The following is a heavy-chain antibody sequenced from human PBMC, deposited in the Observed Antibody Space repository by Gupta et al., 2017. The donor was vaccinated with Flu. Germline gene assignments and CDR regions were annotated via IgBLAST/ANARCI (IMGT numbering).Heavy chain of an antibody. V-gene: IGHV3-33*01. CDR2: IWYDGTKK. D-gene: IGHD6-19*01. Sequence: QVQLVESGGGVVQPGRSLRLSCAASGFTFSDYGMHWVRQAPGKGLEWVALIWYDGTKKYYADSVKGRITISRDNSKNTMSLQMNSLRADDTAVYYCARGHPTVTGTAMDYWGRGTLVTVSS. CDR1: GFTFSDYG. CDR3: ARGHPTVTGTAMDY. J-gene: IGHJ4*02.